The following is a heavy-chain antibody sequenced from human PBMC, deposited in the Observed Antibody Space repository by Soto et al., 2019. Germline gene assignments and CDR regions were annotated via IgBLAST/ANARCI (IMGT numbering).Heavy chain of an antibody. CDR1: GFTFRSYA. Sequence: PGGSLRLSCAASGFTFRSYAMSWVRQAPGQGLEWVSGILGSGSTYYADSVRGRFTISRDNSKNTLYLQMNSLRAEDTAVYYCAKDRIVVVVAARSTQDYWGQGTLVTVSS. J-gene: IGHJ4*02. CDR2: ILGSGST. D-gene: IGHD2-15*01. CDR3: AKDRIVVVVAARSTQDY. V-gene: IGHV3-23*01.